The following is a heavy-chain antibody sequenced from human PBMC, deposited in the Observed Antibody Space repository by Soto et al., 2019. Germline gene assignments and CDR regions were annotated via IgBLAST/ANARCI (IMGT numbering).Heavy chain of an antibody. D-gene: IGHD3-10*01. CDR2: IKSKTDGGTT. J-gene: IGHJ3*02. V-gene: IGHV3-15*01. Sequence: GGSLRLSCEASGFTFSNAWMSWVRQAPGKGLEWVGRIKSKTDGGTTDYAAPVKGRFTISRDDSKNTLYLQMNSLKTEDTAVYYCTTAMFRAGAFDIWGQGTMDTVSS. CDR1: GFTFSNAW. CDR3: TTAMFRAGAFDI.